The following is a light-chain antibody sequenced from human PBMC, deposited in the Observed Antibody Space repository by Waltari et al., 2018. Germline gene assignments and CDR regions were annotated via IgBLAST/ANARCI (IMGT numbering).Light chain of an antibody. Sequence: EKVLTQSPATVSVSPGEGVTLSCRASQSVASNIAGYQQRPGQAPRLVIYDASTRASGIPGRFSGSGSGTEFTLTISGLQSEDCGVYYCQQYNDWYSFGQGTKLEIK. CDR1: QSVASN. J-gene: IGKJ2*03. V-gene: IGKV3-15*01. CDR3: QQYNDWYS. CDR2: DAS.